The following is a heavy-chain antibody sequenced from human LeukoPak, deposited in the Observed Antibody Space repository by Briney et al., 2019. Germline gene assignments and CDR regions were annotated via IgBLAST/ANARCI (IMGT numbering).Heavy chain of an antibody. Sequence: GGSLRLSCEASGFTFSNAWMSWVRQAPGEGLEWVGRIKSKTDGGTTDYIAPVKGRFTISRDDSKNTLYLQMNSLKTEDTAVYYCATDLAAMVRPIDYWGQGTLVTVSS. V-gene: IGHV3-15*01. CDR2: IKSKTDGGTT. J-gene: IGHJ4*02. CDR3: ATDLAAMVRPIDY. CDR1: GFTFSNAW. D-gene: IGHD5-18*01.